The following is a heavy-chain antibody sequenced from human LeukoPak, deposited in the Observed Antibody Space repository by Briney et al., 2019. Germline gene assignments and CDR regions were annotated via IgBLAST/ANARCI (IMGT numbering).Heavy chain of an antibody. D-gene: IGHD6-13*01. Sequence: GGSLRLSCAASGFTFSSYEKNWVRQAPGKGLEWVSYISSSGSTIYYADSVKGRFTISRDNAKNSLYLQMNSLRAEDTAVYYCARDGSSWYGMDVWGKGTTVTVSS. CDR2: ISSSGSTI. J-gene: IGHJ6*04. CDR3: ARDGSSWYGMDV. CDR1: GFTFSSYE. V-gene: IGHV3-48*03.